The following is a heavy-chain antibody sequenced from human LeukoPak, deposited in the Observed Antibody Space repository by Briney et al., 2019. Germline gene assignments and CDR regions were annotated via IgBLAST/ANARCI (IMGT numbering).Heavy chain of an antibody. J-gene: IGHJ4*02. CDR3: ARSWAGMYYPFYYFDY. Sequence: PSETLSLTCAVYGDSFSGYYWSWTRQPPGKGLEWIAEINHRGTTHYNPSLKSRVNISADTSKNQFSLHLDSVTAADTAVYYCARSWAGMYYPFYYFDYWGQGTLVTVSS. D-gene: IGHD1-26*01. CDR2: INHRGTT. V-gene: IGHV4-34*01. CDR1: GDSFSGYY.